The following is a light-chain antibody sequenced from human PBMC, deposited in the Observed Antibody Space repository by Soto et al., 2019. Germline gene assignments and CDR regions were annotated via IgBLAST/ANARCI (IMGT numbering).Light chain of an antibody. CDR3: CSYASGGTWV. CDR2: EGI. CDR1: SDDVGSYNL. Sequence: QSVLTQPASVSGSPGQSITVSCTGTSDDVGSYNLVSWYQHHPGKAPKIIIYEGIKRPSGVSSRFSGSTSGNTASLTISGLQAEDEADYYCCSYASGGTWVFGGGTQLTVL. V-gene: IGLV2-23*01. J-gene: IGLJ3*02.